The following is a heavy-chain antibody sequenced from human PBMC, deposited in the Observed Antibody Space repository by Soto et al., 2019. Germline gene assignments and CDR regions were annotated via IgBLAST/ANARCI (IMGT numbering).Heavy chain of an antibody. Sequence: GGSLRLSCAASGFTFSSYSMNWVRQASGKGLEWVSSISSSSSYIYYADSVKGRFTISRDNAKNSLYLQMNSLRAEDTAVYYCARDLGGNLFDYWGQGTLVTVSS. CDR2: ISSSSSYI. V-gene: IGHV3-21*01. CDR1: GFTFSSYS. D-gene: IGHD2-15*01. J-gene: IGHJ4*02. CDR3: ARDLGGNLFDY.